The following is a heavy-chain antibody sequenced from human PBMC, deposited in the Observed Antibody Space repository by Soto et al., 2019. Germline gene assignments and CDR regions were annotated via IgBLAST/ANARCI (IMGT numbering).Heavy chain of an antibody. CDR3: ARLEWLSLAAWFDP. Sequence: APLKISYKGSEDSFTNYWIGWVRQMPGKGLEWMGMIYPDDSDTKYSPSFQGQVTFSADKSINTAYLQWSSLKASDTAIYYCARLEWLSLAAWFDPWGQGTLVTASS. V-gene: IGHV5-51*01. J-gene: IGHJ5*02. D-gene: IGHD3-3*01. CDR1: EDSFTNYW. CDR2: IYPDDSDT.